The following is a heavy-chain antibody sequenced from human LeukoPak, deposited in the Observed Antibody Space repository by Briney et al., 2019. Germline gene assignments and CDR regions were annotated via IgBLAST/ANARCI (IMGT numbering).Heavy chain of an antibody. CDR3: ARRIAAADYYFDY. CDR1: GGYFGGYY. J-gene: IGHJ4*02. Sequence: PSETLSLTCAVYGGYFGGYYWSWVRQPPGKGLEWIGEINHSGSTNYNPSLKSRVTISVDTSKNQFSLKLSSVTAADTAVYYCARRIAAADYYFDYWGQGTLVTVSS. V-gene: IGHV4-34*01. D-gene: IGHD6-13*01. CDR2: INHSGST.